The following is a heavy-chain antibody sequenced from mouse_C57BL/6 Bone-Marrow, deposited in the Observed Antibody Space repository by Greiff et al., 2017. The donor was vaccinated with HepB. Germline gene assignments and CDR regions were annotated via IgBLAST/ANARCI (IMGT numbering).Heavy chain of an antibody. D-gene: IGHD1-1*01. J-gene: IGHJ4*01. CDR3: ARNPLLLRSSMDY. Sequence: QVTLKESGPGLLQSSQTLSLTCSFSGFSLSTSGMGVSWIRQPSGKGLEWLAHSYWDDDKRYNPSLKSRLTISKETSRNQVFLKITSVDTAETATYYCARNPLLLRSSMDYWGQGTSVTVSS. CDR1: GFSLSTSGMG. V-gene: IGHV8-12*01. CDR2: SYWDDDK.